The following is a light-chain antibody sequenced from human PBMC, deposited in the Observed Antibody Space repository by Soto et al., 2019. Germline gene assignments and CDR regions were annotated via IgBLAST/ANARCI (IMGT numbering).Light chain of an antibody. V-gene: IGLV1-44*01. Sequence: QAVVTQPPSASGTPGQRVTISCSGSSSNIGSNTVNWYQQLPGTAPKLLIYSNNQRPSGVPDRFSGSKSGTSASLAISGLQSEDEADYYCAAWDDSLNGVVFGGGTEVTV. CDR3: AAWDDSLNGVV. J-gene: IGLJ2*01. CDR1: SSNIGSNT. CDR2: SNN.